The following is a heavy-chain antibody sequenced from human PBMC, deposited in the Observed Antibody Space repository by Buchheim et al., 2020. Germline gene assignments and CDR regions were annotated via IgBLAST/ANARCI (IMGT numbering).Heavy chain of an antibody. V-gene: IGHV4-4*02. D-gene: IGHD3-22*01. CDR2: IYHSGST. CDR3: ARCSGYYYDSSGYNKPQVMNFDL. J-gene: IGHJ2*01. CDR1: GGSISSSNW. Sequence: QVQLQESGPGLVKPSGTLSLTCAVSGGSISSSNWWSWVRQPPGKGLEWIGEIYHSGSTNYNPSLKSRVTISVDKSKNQFSLKLSSVTAADTAVYYCARCSGYYYDSSGYNKPQVMNFDLWGRGTL.